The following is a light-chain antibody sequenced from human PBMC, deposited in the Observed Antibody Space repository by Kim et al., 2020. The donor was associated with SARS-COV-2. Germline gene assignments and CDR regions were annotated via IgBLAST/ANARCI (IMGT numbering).Light chain of an antibody. CDR2: YDS. Sequence: SYELTQPPSMSVAPGKTASITCAGDNIESKSVHWYQQKPGQAPVLVISYDSDRPSGIPERLSGSNSDNTATLTISEVEAGDEADYYCQVWDSSSVHRVFG. CDR1: NIESKS. J-gene: IGLJ2*01. CDR3: QVWDSSSVHRV. V-gene: IGLV3-21*04.